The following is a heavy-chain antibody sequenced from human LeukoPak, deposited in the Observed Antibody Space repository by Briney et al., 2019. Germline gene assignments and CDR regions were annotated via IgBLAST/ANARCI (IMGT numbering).Heavy chain of an antibody. CDR1: GGSISSYY. CDR2: IYYSGST. V-gene: IGHV4-59*08. J-gene: IGHJ4*02. CDR3: ARQAGELSTYN. D-gene: IGHD3-16*02. Sequence: SETLSLTCTVSGGSISSYYWSWLRQPPGKGLEWIGYIYYSGSTNYNPSLKSRVTISVDTSKNQFSLKLSSVTAADTAVYYCARQAGELSTYNWGQGTLVTVSS.